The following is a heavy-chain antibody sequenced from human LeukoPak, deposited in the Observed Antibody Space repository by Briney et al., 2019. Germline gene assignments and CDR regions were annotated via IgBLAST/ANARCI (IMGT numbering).Heavy chain of an antibody. Sequence: TRGESLKISCKGFGYSFTSYWIGWVRQMPRKGLEWMGIIYPGDSDTTYSPSFQGQVTISADKSISTAYLQWNSLKASDTAMYYCARQGMVRGAWGQGTLVTVSS. CDR3: ARQGMVRGA. V-gene: IGHV5-51*01. CDR1: GYSFTSYW. CDR2: IYPGDSDT. J-gene: IGHJ5*02. D-gene: IGHD3-10*01.